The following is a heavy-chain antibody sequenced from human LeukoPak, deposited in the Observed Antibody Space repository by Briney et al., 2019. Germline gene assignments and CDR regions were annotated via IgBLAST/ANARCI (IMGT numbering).Heavy chain of an antibody. D-gene: IGHD4-17*01. CDR3: ARGARDYGDPTREEDY. Sequence: GESLKISFEDSGYSFTSYWIAWVRQMPGKGLEWMGIIYPGDSDTRYSPSFQGQVTISADKSITTAYLQWSSLKDSDTAMYYCARGARDYGDPTREEDYWGQGTLVTVSS. CDR2: IYPGDSDT. J-gene: IGHJ4*02. V-gene: IGHV5-51*01. CDR1: GYSFTSYW.